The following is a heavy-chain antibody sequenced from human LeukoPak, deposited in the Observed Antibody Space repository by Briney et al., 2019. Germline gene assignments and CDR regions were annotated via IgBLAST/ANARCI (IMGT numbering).Heavy chain of an antibody. CDR3: ATLTGTTFDF. Sequence: GAVTVSCKASGYSFSDYYIHWVRQAAGQGRVWMGCITPNSGGTKYPQKFQGRVTMTRDTSISTAYMDLSDLKSDDTAIYYCATLTGTTFDFWGQGTLVTVSS. CDR2: ITPNSGGT. D-gene: IGHD1-20*01. CDR1: GYSFSDYY. J-gene: IGHJ4*02. V-gene: IGHV1-2*02.